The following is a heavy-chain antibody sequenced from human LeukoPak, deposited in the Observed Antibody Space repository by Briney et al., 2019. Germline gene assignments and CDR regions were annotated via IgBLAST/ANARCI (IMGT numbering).Heavy chain of an antibody. CDR2: ISSSSSTI. CDR3: ARGEYYDSSGYYAFDY. CDR1: GFTFSSYS. Sequence: PGGSLRLSCAASGFTFSSYSMNWVRQAPGKGLEWVSYISSSSSTIYYADSVKGRFTISRDNAKNSLYLQMNSLRAEDTAVYYCARGEYYDSSGYYAFDYWGQGTLVTVSS. V-gene: IGHV3-48*01. J-gene: IGHJ4*02. D-gene: IGHD3-22*01.